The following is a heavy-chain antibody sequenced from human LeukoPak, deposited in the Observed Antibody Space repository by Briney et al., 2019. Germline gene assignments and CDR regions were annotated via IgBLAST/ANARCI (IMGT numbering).Heavy chain of an antibody. CDR2: IHYSGIT. CDR3: ARMGAIAGASANVDY. J-gene: IGHJ4*02. Sequence: PSETLSLTCTVSGGSISSYYWSWIRQPPGKGLEWIGYIHYSGITDYDPSLKSRVTMSVDTSKNQFSLKLSSVTAADTAVYYCARMGAIAGASANVDYWGQGTLVTVSS. D-gene: IGHD4/OR15-4a*01. V-gene: IGHV4-59*01. CDR1: GGSISSYY.